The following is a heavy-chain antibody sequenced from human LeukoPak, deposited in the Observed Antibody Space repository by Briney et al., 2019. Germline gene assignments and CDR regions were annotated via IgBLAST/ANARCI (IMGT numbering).Heavy chain of an antibody. D-gene: IGHD6-13*01. CDR3: VKYISSSFAY. Sequence: GASVKVSCKASGYTFTSYGISWARQAPGQGLEWMGWISAYNGNTNYAQKLQGRVTMTTDTSTSTAYMELRSLRSDDTAVYYCVKYISSSFAYWGQGTLVTVSS. CDR2: ISAYNGNT. CDR1: GYTFTSYG. J-gene: IGHJ4*02. V-gene: IGHV1-18*01.